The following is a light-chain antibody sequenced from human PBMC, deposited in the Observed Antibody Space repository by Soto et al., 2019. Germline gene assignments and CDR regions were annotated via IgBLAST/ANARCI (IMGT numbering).Light chain of an antibody. CDR2: EVT. Sequence: QSVLTQPPSASGSPGQSVTISCTGTSSDVGSYDYVSWYQQHPGKAPKLMIYEVTIRPSGVSDRFSGSKSGNTASLTVSGLQAEDEADHYCSSYTGGNPSYVFGTGTKVTVL. CDR3: SSYTGGNPSYV. V-gene: IGLV2-8*01. CDR1: SSDVGSYDY. J-gene: IGLJ1*01.